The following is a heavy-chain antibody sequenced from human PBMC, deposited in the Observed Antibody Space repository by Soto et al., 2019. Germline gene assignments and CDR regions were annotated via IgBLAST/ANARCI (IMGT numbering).Heavy chain of an antibody. Sequence: GSLRLSCAASGFTFSSYSMNWVRQAPGRGLEWVSYISSSSSTIYYADSVKGRFTISRDNAKNSLYLQMNSLRAEDTAVYYCARTGDCSSTSCYPNWFDPWGQGTLVTVS. D-gene: IGHD2-2*01. CDR3: ARTGDCSSTSCYPNWFDP. V-gene: IGHV3-48*01. J-gene: IGHJ5*02. CDR2: ISSSSSTI. CDR1: GFTFSSYS.